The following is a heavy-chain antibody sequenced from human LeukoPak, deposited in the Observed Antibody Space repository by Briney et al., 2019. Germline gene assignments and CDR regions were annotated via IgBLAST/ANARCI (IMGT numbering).Heavy chain of an antibody. CDR3: ARGGAGSIGMLFQH. D-gene: IGHD1-26*01. Sequence: ASVKVSCKASGYTATSYDINWVRQATGQGLEWMGWMNPNSGDTGYAQKFQGRVTMTTDTSTSTAYMELSSLISEDTAVYYCARGGAGSIGMLFQHWGQGTLVTVSS. CDR2: MNPNSGDT. CDR1: GYTATSYD. V-gene: IGHV1-8*01. J-gene: IGHJ1*01.